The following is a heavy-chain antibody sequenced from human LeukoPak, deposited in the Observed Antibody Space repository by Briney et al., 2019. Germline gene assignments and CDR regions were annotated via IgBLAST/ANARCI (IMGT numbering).Heavy chain of an antibody. CDR1: GFTFSSYA. D-gene: IGHD6-13*01. CDR3: AKDYSSSWYGFDY. Sequence: GGSLRLSCAASGFTFSSYAMHWVRQAPGKGLEWVAFIRYDGSNEYYADSVKGRFTISRDNSKNTLYLQMNSLKAEDTPVYYCAKDYSSSWYGFDYWGQGTLVTVSS. CDR2: IRYDGSNE. J-gene: IGHJ4*02. V-gene: IGHV3-30*02.